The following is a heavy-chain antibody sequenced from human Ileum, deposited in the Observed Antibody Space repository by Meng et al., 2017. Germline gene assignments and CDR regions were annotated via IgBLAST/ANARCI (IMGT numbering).Heavy chain of an antibody. CDR3: ARDRCSNTACYVTGSAQYSDYYYGMDV. Sequence: ASVKVSCKASGYTLTNYGISWVRQAPGQGLEWMGWISAYNGNTNYAQKLQGRVTMTTDTTTSTAYMELMSLKSDDTAVYYCARDRCSNTACYVTGSAQYSDYYYGMDVWGQGTMVTVSS. D-gene: IGHD2-2*01. V-gene: IGHV1-18*01. CDR2: ISAYNGNT. J-gene: IGHJ6*02. CDR1: GYTLTNYG.